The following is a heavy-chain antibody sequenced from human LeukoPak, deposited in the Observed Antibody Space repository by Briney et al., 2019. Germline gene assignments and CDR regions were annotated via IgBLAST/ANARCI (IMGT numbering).Heavy chain of an antibody. CDR2: IRYDGNIK. V-gene: IGHV3-30*02. Sequence: GGSLRLSCVASGFNFSAYGMHWVRQAPGKGLEWVTFIRYDGNIKYYADSVKGRFTISRDNSKNTLDLQMNSLRVEDTAVYYCAKPTSLKDANYGLTVTNYWGQGILVTVSS. J-gene: IGHJ4*02. CDR3: AKPTSLKDANYGLTVTNY. CDR1: GFNFSAYG. D-gene: IGHD3-10*01.